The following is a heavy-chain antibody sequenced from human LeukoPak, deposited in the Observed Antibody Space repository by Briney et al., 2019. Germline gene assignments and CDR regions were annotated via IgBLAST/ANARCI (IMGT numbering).Heavy chain of an antibody. Sequence: GGSLRLSCAASGFTFSSYAMAWVRQAPGKGLEWVSAIYGTGGSTSYADSVKGRFTISRDNSKNTLYLQMNSLTAEDTAVYYCAKDGYGSGNYYYCDYWGQGTLVTVSS. CDR1: GFTFSSYA. CDR3: AKDGYGSGNYYYCDY. J-gene: IGHJ4*02. CDR2: IYGTGGST. V-gene: IGHV3-23*01. D-gene: IGHD3-10*01.